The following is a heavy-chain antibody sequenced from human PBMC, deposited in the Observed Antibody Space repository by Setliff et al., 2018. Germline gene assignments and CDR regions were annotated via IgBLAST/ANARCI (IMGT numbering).Heavy chain of an antibody. CDR1: GGSISSGDYY. V-gene: IGHV4-30-4*08. J-gene: IGHJ5*02. CDR3: ARVMSGSYGFSWFDP. D-gene: IGHD1-26*01. CDR2: IYYSGST. Sequence: SETLSLTCTVSGGSISSGDYYWSWIRQPPGKGLEWIGYIYYSGSTYYNPSLKSRVTISVDTSKNQFSLKLSSVTAADTAVYYCARVMSGSYGFSWFDPWGQGTLVTVSS.